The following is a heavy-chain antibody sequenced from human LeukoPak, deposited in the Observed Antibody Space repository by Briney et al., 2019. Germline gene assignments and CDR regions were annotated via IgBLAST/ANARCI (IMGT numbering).Heavy chain of an antibody. Sequence: PGGSLRLSCAASGFNFGGFSTSWVRQAPGKGLEWVSYISSSGSTIYYADSVKGRFTISRDNAKNSLYLQMNSLRAEDTAVYYCAKVAPIAVAGTWPELDYWGQGTLVTVSS. D-gene: IGHD6-19*01. CDR3: AKVAPIAVAGTWPELDY. V-gene: IGHV3-48*04. CDR2: ISSSGSTI. J-gene: IGHJ4*02. CDR1: GFNFGGFS.